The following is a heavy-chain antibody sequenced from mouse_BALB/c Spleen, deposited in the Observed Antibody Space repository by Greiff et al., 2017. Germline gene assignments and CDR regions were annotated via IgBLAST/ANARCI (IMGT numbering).Heavy chain of an antibody. V-gene: IGHV5-6*01. Sequence: EVMLVESGGDLVKPGGSLKLSCAASGFTFSSYGMSWVRQTPDKRLEWVATISSGGSYTYYPDSVKGRFTISRDNAKNTLYLQMSSLKSEDTAMYYCARKEFAYWGQGTLVTVSA. J-gene: IGHJ3*01. CDR2: ISSGGSYT. CDR3: ARKEFAY. CDR1: GFTFSSYG.